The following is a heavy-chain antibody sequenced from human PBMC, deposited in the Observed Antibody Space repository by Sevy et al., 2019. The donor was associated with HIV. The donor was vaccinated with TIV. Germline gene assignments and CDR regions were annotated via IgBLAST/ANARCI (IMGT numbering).Heavy chain of an antibody. CDR2: ISNSGSTI. D-gene: IGHD4-17*01. CDR3: ARDLPPSATTVPHFDY. Sequence: GGSLRLPCTASGFTFSSYEMNWVHQAPGKGLEWVSYISNSGSTIHYSDSVKGRFTISRDNAKNSLHLQMNSLRAEDTAVYYCARDLPPSATTVPHFDYWGRGTLVTVSS. CDR1: GFTFSSYE. V-gene: IGHV3-48*03. J-gene: IGHJ4*02.